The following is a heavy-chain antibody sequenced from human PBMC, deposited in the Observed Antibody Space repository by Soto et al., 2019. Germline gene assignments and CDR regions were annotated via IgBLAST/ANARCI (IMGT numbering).Heavy chain of an antibody. D-gene: IGHD3-16*01. J-gene: IGHJ3*02. CDR2: IYPGDSDT. Sequence: GESLKISCIGSGYSFTIYWIGWVRQMPGKGLECMGIIYPGDSDTRYSPSFQGQVTISADKSIRTTYLQWSSLKASDTAMYYCARERVMITFGFANNEHDAFDIWGQGTMVTVSS. CDR3: ARERVMITFGFANNEHDAFDI. V-gene: IGHV5-51*01. CDR1: GYSFTIYW.